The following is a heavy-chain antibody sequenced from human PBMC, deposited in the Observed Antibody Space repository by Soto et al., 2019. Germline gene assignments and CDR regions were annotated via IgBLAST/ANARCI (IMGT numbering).Heavy chain of an antibody. CDR2: TKFDGIEK. Sequence: GGSLRLSCVASGFIFSRYWMSWVRQAPGKGLEWVALTKFDGIEKYSVDSVKGRFTISRDNAKNSLYLQMNSLRDDDTALYYCARDLVATPQNDIFDIWGRGTMVTVSS. D-gene: IGHD5-12*01. CDR3: ARDLVATPQNDIFDI. CDR1: GFIFSRYW. J-gene: IGHJ3*02. V-gene: IGHV3-7*01.